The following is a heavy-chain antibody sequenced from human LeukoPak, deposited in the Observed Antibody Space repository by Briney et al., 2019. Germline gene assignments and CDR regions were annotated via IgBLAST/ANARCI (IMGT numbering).Heavy chain of an antibody. J-gene: IGHJ4*02. Sequence: GGSLRLSCTASGFAFSSYAMSWVRQAPGVGLEWVSAIDGGGGRTWHADSVRGRFTISRDNSKNTLFMQMSSLRAEDTAVYYCAKDFYDSSGSRYDYWGQGTLVTVSS. CDR3: AKDFYDSSGSRYDY. CDR2: IDGGGGRT. V-gene: IGHV3-23*01. CDR1: GFAFSSYA. D-gene: IGHD3-22*01.